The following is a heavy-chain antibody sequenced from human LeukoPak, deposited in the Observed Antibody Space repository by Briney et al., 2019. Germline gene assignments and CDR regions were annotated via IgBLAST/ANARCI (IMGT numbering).Heavy chain of an antibody. J-gene: IGHJ4*02. Sequence: SETLSLTCTVSGGSISSGSYFWSWIRQPAGKGLEWIGRIYTSGSTKYNPSLKSRVTISVDTSKNQFSLKLSSVTAADTAVYYCARAEDGYNFAFDYWGQGTLVTVSS. CDR3: ARAEDGYNFAFDY. D-gene: IGHD5-24*01. CDR1: GGSISSGSYF. CDR2: IYTSGST. V-gene: IGHV4-61*02.